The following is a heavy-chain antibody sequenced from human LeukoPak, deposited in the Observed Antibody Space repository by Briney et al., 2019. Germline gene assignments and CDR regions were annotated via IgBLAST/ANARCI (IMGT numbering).Heavy chain of an antibody. V-gene: IGHV1-46*01. CDR2: INPSGGST. CDR3: AKGRFKGNYGSGTKRGEFDY. CDR1: GYSFTSYY. Sequence: GASVKVSCKASGYSFTSYYIHWVRQAPGQGLEWMGLINPSGGSTTYAQKFQGRVTMTRDTSTSTVYMELTSLRAEDTAVYYCAKGRFKGNYGSGTKRGEFDYWGQGTLVTVSS. J-gene: IGHJ4*02. D-gene: IGHD3-10*01.